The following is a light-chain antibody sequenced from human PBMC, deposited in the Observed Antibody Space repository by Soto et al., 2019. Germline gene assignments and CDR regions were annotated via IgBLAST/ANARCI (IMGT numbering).Light chain of an antibody. CDR3: SSYAGSSNV. V-gene: IGLV2-8*01. Sequence: QSALTQPASVSGSPGQSITISCTGTSSDVGGYNYVSWYQQHPGKAPKLMIYEVNKRPSGVPDRFPGSKSGNTASLTVSGLQAEDEADYYCSSYAGSSNVFGTGTKLTVL. CDR2: EVN. J-gene: IGLJ1*01. CDR1: SSDVGGYNY.